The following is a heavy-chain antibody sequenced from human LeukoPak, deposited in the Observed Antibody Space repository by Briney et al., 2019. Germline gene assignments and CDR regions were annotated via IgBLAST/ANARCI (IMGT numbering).Heavy chain of an antibody. CDR2: ISWNSGSI. D-gene: IGHD3-9*01. J-gene: IGHJ4*02. V-gene: IGHV3-9*01. CDR3: GAVLRYFDWLSPPGY. CDR1: GFTFDDYA. Sequence: GGSLRLSCAASGFTFDDYAMHWVRQAPGKGLEWVSGISWNSGSIGYADSVKGRFTISRDNAKNSLYLQMNSLRAEDTALYYCGAVLRYFDWLSPPGYWGQGTLVTVSS.